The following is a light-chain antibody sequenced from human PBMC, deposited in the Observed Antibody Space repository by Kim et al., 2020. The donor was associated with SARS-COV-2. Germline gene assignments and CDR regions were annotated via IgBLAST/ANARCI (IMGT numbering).Light chain of an antibody. J-gene: IGKJ2*01. V-gene: IGKV1-33*01. CDR2: DAS. CDR3: QQYDNLQYT. Sequence: SESVGDRVTITCQASQEISNYLNWYQQKPGKAPKLLIYDASNLETGVPSRFSGSGSGTDFTFTISSLQPEDIATYYCQQYDNLQYTFGQGTKLEI. CDR1: QEISNY.